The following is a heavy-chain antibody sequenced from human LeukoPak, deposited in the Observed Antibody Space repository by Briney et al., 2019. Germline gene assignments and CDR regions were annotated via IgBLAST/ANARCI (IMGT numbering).Heavy chain of an antibody. J-gene: IGHJ4*02. V-gene: IGHV3-23*01. CDR2: ISPCSVNT. Sequence: GGSLRLSCAASGFTFANYAMTWVRQAPGKGVEWVSAISPCSVNTYYADSVRGRFTISRDNSKNTLYVQINTLRADDTAVYYCATYATSSRAFDYWGQGTLVTVSS. CDR3: ATYATSSRAFDY. CDR1: GFTFANYA. D-gene: IGHD2-2*01.